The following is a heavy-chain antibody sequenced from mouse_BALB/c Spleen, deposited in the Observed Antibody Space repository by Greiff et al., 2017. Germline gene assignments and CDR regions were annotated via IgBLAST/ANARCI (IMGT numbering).Heavy chain of an antibody. D-gene: IGHD2-10*02. CDR3: TRQGYGNYNYAMDY. J-gene: IGHJ4*01. Sequence: KVEESGGGLVQPGGSMKLSCVASGFTFSNYWMNWVRQSPEKGLEWVAEIRLKSNNYATHYAESVKGRFTISRDDSKSSVYLQMNNLRAEDTGIYYCTRQGYGNYNYAMDYWGQGTSVTVSS. V-gene: IGHV6-6*02. CDR1: GFTFSNYW. CDR2: IRLKSNNYAT.